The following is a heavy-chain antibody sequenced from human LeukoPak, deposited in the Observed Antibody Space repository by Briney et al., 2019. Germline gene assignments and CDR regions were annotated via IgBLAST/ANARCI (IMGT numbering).Heavy chain of an antibody. CDR3: AKYFLTYYYYVMDV. V-gene: IGHV3-43*02. CDR2: ISGDGGST. Sequence: GGSLTLSCAASGFTFDDYAMHWVRQAPGKGLECVSLISGDGGSTYYADSVKVRFTISIDNSKHSLYLQMNRLRTEDTALYYCAKYFLTYYYYVMDVWGQGTTVSV. CDR1: GFTFDDYA. D-gene: IGHD3-9*01. J-gene: IGHJ6*02.